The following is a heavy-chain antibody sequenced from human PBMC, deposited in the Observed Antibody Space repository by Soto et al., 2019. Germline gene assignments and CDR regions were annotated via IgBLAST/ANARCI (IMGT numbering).Heavy chain of an antibody. CDR3: AKRHSSGFDY. CDR2: ISASGGGT. D-gene: IGHD6-19*01. CDR1: GFTFNSYA. J-gene: IGHJ4*02. Sequence: EVQLLESGGGLVQPGGSLRLSCAASGFTFNSYAMSWVRQAPGKGLEWVSSISASGGGTYYADSVKGRFTISRDNSKDTLYLQMSSLRAEDTDVYYCAKRHSSGFDYWGQGTLVTVSS. V-gene: IGHV3-23*01.